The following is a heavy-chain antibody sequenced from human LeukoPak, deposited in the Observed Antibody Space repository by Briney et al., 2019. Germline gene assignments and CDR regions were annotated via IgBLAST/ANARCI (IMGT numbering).Heavy chain of an antibody. J-gene: IGHJ4*02. D-gene: IGHD3-3*01. CDR2: IKQDGSEK. CDR1: GFTFSSYW. V-gene: IGHV3-7*01. CDR3: ARDSYYDFWSGYD. Sequence: GGSLRLSCAASGFTFSSYWMSWVRQAPGKGLEWVANIKQDGSEKYYVDSVKGRFTISRDNAKNSLYLQMNSLRAEDTAVHYCARDSYYDFWSGYDWGQGTLVTVSS.